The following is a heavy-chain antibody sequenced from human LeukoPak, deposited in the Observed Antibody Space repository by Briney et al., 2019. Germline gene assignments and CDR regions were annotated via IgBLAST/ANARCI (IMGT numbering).Heavy chain of an antibody. J-gene: IGHJ6*02. D-gene: IGHD2-2*01. CDR1: GGSFSDYF. CDR3: ARDVVVVPAAIHYGMDV. CDR2: INHSGRT. V-gene: IGHV4-34*01. Sequence: SETLSPTCAVYGGSFSDYFWGWIRQPPGKGLEWIGEINHSGRTYYNLSLKSRVTISVDTSKNQFSLNLSSVTAADTAVYYCARDVVVVPAAIHYGMDVWGQGTTVTVSS.